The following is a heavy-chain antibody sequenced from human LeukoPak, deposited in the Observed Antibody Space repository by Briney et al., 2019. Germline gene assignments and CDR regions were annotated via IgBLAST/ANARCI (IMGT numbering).Heavy chain of an antibody. J-gene: IGHJ6*02. CDR1: GGSISSYY. D-gene: IGHD4-11*01. V-gene: IGHV4-59*01. CDR2: IYYSGST. CDR3: ARGATVTTYYSYYGMDV. Sequence: PSETLSLTCTVSGGSISSYYWNWIRQPPGKGLEWIGYIYYSGSTNYNPSLKRRVTMSVDTSKKQFSLKLSSVTAADTAVYYCARGATVTTYYSYYGMDVWGQGTTVTVSS.